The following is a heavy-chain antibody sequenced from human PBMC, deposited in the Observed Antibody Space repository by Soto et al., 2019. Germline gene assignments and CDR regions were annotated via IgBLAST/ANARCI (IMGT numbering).Heavy chain of an antibody. CDR1: GFTFSSYA. CDR3: AKGGYSVAAAEYFQH. J-gene: IGHJ1*01. D-gene: IGHD6-19*01. Sequence: HPGGSLRLSCAASGFTFSSYAMSWVRQAPGKGLEWVSAISGSGGSTYYADSVKGRFTISRDNSKNTLYLQMNSLRAEDTAVYYCAKGGYSVAAAEYFQHWGQGTLVTAPQ. CDR2: ISGSGGST. V-gene: IGHV3-23*01.